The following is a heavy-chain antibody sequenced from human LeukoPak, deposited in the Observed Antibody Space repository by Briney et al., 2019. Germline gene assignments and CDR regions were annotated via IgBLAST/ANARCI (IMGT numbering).Heavy chain of an antibody. CDR3: ARFRRYSATGYMDV. D-gene: IGHD6-13*01. V-gene: IGHV1-2*02. Sequence: ASVKVSCKASGYTFTGYYMHWVRQPPGQGLEWMGWINPNSGGTNYAQKFQGRVTMNRDTSISTAYMELSRLRSDDTAVYYCARFRRYSATGYMDVWGKGTTVTVSS. J-gene: IGHJ6*03. CDR2: INPNSGGT. CDR1: GYTFTGYY.